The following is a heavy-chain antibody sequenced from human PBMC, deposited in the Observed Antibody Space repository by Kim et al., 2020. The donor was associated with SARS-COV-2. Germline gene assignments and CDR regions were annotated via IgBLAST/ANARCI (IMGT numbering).Heavy chain of an antibody. CDR3: ARHTWGSRGVGY. CDR1: GGSLSENY. J-gene: IGHJ4*02. D-gene: IGHD3-16*01. Sequence: SETLSLTCAVFGGSLSENYWIWIRQPPGKGLEWIGEINHSGRTQYNPSLKSRVTISLDASKNQFSLKLTSVTAADTAVYYCARHTWGSRGVGYWGQGTLVTVSS. CDR2: INHSGRT. V-gene: IGHV4-34*01.